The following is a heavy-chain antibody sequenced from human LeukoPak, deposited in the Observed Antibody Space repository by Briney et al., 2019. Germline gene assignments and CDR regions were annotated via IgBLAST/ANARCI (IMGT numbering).Heavy chain of an antibody. D-gene: IGHD2-2*01. CDR3: ARLARLVPVGNTYYHAFDV. CDR2: IYHSGTT. J-gene: IGHJ6*02. Sequence: SETPSLTCTVYGGSVNDYYWSWFRRPPGKGLEWIGNIYHSGTTNYNPSPKSRVTMSADTSKNQFSLTLTSVTAADTAVYYCARLARLVPVGNTYYHAFDVWGQGTTVSVSS. CDR1: GGSVNDYY. V-gene: IGHV4-59*08.